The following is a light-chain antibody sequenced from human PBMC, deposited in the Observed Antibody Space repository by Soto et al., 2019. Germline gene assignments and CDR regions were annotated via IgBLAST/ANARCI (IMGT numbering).Light chain of an antibody. J-gene: IGLJ1*01. V-gene: IGLV2-14*01. CDR2: EVS. Sequence: QSALTQPASVSGSPGHSITISCSGTSSDVGTYKYVSWYQQYPGKAPKLIIYEVSNRPSGVSNRFSGSKSGNTASLTISGLQGEDEADYYCSSYSSTTTYVFGTGTQLTVL. CDR3: SSYSSTTTYV. CDR1: SSDVGTYKY.